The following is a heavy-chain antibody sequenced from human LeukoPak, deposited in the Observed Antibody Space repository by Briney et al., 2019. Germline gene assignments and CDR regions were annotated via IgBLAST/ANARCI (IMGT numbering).Heavy chain of an antibody. V-gene: IGHV3-23*01. D-gene: IGHD3-16*01. J-gene: IGHJ4*02. CDR2: ISGSGGST. CDR3: ATSRLTDDF. Sequence: PGGSLRLSCAASGFTFTSYAMSWVRHAPGKGLEWVSAISGSGGSTFYSDSVKGRFTISRDNSKNTLYLQINSLRAEDTAVYYCATSRLTDDFWGQGTLVTVSS. CDR1: GFTFTSYA.